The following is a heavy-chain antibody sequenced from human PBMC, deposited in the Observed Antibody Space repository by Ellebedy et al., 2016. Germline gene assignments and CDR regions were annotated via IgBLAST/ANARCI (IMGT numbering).Heavy chain of an antibody. CDR3: AADPEYSSSSWFDY. CDR2: MNPNSGNT. V-gene: IGHV1-8*01. D-gene: IGHD6-6*01. J-gene: IGHJ4*02. Sequence: ASVKVSCKASGYTFTSYDINWVRQATGQGLEWMGWMNPNSGNTGYAQKFQGRVTMTRNTSISTAYMELSSLTSEDTAVYYCAADPEYSSSSWFDYWGQGTLVTVSS. CDR1: GYTFTSYD.